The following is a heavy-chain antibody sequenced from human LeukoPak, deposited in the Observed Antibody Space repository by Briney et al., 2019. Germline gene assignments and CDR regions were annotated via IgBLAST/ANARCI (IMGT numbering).Heavy chain of an antibody. CDR1: GDSIDSYY. D-gene: IGHD1-26*01. CDR2: VFYSGPT. Sequence: SETLSLTCTVSGDSIDSYYWSWSRQPPGVGLQWIGYVFYSGPTNYDASLKSRVAISVDRSKNQFSLKLTSVSAADTAVYYCAGRSARYFDSWGQGTPVTVSS. J-gene: IGHJ4*02. CDR3: AGRSARYFDS. V-gene: IGHV4-59*01.